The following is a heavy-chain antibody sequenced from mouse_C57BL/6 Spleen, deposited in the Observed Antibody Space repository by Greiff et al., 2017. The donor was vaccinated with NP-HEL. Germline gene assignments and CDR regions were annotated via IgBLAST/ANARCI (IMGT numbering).Heavy chain of an antibody. Sequence: DVQLQESGPELVKPGASVKMSCKASGYTFTDYNMHWVKQSHGKSLEWIGYINPNNGGTSYNQKFKGKATLTVNKSSSTAYMELRSLTSEDSAVYYCARSFWDEENYYAMDYWGQGTSVTVSS. J-gene: IGHJ4*01. V-gene: IGHV1-22*01. CDR1: GYTFTDYN. CDR2: INPNNGGT. D-gene: IGHD4-1*01. CDR3: ARSFWDEENYYAMDY.